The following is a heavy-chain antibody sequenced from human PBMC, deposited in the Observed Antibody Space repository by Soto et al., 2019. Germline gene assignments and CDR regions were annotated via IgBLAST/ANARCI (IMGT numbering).Heavy chain of an antibody. J-gene: IGHJ6*02. D-gene: IGHD3-10*01. V-gene: IGHV3-30-3*01. CDR2: ISYDGSNK. Sequence: QVQLVESGGGVVQPGRSLRLSCAASGFTFSSYAMHWVRQAPGKGLEWVAVISYDGSNKYYADSVKGRFTISRDNSKNTLYLQMNSLRAEDTDVYYCARGRGNTYYYFGMDVWGQGTTVTVSS. CDR1: GFTFSSYA. CDR3: ARGRGNTYYYFGMDV.